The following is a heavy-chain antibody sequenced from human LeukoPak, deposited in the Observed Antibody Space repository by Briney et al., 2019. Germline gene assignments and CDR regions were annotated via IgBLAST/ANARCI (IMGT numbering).Heavy chain of an antibody. CDR1: GFGFIRYA. J-gene: IGHJ4*02. CDR2: ITESGHPT. V-gene: IGHV3-23*01. Sequence: KPGGSLRLSCAASGFGFIRYAMTWVRQPPGQGVEGVSLITESGHPTYYTKSVKGRFTISRDNSKNTLFLQLNSLGVEDTALYSCAKGFACAEDRCYSLDSWGQGILVIVSS. D-gene: IGHD4/OR15-4a*01. CDR3: AKGFACAEDRCYSLDS.